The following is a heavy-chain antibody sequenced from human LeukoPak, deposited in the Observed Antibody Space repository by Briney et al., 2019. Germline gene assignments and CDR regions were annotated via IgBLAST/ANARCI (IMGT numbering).Heavy chain of an antibody. CDR2: INQDGSQT. D-gene: IGHD2-15*01. V-gene: IGHV3-7*05. J-gene: IGHJ4*02. Sequence: PGGSLRLSCAAAGFTSTNYWMTWGRQAPGRGLEWVANINQDGSQTYYVDSLKGRFTISRDTTHNSSYLQMNRLRAEDTAIYYCARVFCRGGVCYYVYFHYWGQGTLVTVSS. CDR1: GFTSTNYW. CDR3: ARVFCRGGVCYYVYFHY.